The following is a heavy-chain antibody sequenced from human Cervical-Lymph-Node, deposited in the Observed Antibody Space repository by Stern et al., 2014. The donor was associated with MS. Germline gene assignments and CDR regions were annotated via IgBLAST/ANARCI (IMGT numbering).Heavy chain of an antibody. D-gene: IGHD3-16*01. CDR3: ARSDRLWGSFDY. CDR1: LGSISTVGYY. Sequence: VQRVESGPGLVKPSQTLSLTSPVSLGSISTVGYYWTWIRQNPGKGLEWIGYSYHSGITYYNPSLKRRASISVDTSKNQFSLNVTSVTAADTALYYCARSDRLWGSFDYWGQGTLVTVS. J-gene: IGHJ4*02. CDR2: SYHSGIT. V-gene: IGHV4-31*03.